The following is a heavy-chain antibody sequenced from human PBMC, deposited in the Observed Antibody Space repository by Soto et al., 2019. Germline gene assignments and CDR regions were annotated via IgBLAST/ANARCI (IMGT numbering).Heavy chain of an antibody. CDR3: ARGRFRGLVVVPAAIGSMDV. D-gene: IGHD2-2*01. CDR1: GGSFSGYY. V-gene: IGHV4-34*01. Sequence: PWETLSLTCAVYGGSFSGYYWSWIRQPPGKGLEWIGEINHSGSTNYNPSLKSRVTISVDTSKNQFSLKLSSVTAADTAVYYCARGRFRGLVVVPAAIGSMDVWGQGTTVTVSS. CDR2: INHSGST. J-gene: IGHJ6*02.